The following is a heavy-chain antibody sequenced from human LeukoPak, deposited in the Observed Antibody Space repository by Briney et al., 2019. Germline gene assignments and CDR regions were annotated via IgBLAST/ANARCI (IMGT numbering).Heavy chain of an antibody. V-gene: IGHV4-59*01. CDR3: EREKDYYDSSGYTNWFDP. Sequence: SETLSLTCTVSGGSISSYYWSWIRQPPGKGLEWIGYIYYSGSTNYNPSLKSRVTISVDTSKNQFSLKLSSVTAADTAVYYCEREKDYYDSSGYTNWFDPXXXXTLXTVSS. CDR2: IYYSGST. D-gene: IGHD3-22*01. J-gene: IGHJ5*02. CDR1: GGSISSYY.